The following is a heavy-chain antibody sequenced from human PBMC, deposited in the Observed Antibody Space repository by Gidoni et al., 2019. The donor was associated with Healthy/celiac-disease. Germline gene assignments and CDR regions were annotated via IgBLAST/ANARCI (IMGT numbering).Heavy chain of an antibody. V-gene: IGHV3-21*01. D-gene: IGHD2-8*01. CDR2: ISSRSSYI. J-gene: IGHJ4*02. CDR1: GFTFRSYS. CDR3: AIDLGPQYVNYFDY. Sequence: EVQLVESGGGLVKPGGSLRLSCAASGFTFRSYSMNWVRQAPGKGLEWVSSISSRSSYIYYADSVKGRFTISRDNAKNSLYLQMNSLRAEDTAVYYCAIDLGPQYVNYFDYWGQGTLVTVSS.